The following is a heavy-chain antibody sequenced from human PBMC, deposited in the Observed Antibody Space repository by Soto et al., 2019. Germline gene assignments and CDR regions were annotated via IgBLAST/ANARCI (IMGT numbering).Heavy chain of an antibody. Sequence: VGSLRLSCAASGFTFSSYGMHWVRQAPGKGLEWVAVISYDGSNKYYADSVKGRFTISRDNSKNTLYLQMNSLRAEDTAVYYCAKVVDTAMAAPLTFDYSGQGTLVTVAS. D-gene: IGHD5-18*01. CDR2: ISYDGSNK. CDR1: GFTFSSYG. CDR3: AKVVDTAMAAPLTFDY. J-gene: IGHJ4*02. V-gene: IGHV3-30*18.